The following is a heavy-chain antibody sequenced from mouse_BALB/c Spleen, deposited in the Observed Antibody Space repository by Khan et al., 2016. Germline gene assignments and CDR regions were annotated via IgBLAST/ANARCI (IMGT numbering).Heavy chain of an antibody. CDR3: SRSRGNYFDY. CDR1: GYSITSDYA. J-gene: IGHJ2*01. V-gene: IGHV3-2*02. CDR2: ISYSGST. Sequence: EVQLQESGPGLVKPSQSLSLTCTVTGYSITSDYAWNWIRQFPGNKLEWMGYISYSGSTSYNPSLKSRISITRETSKNQFFLQLNSVTTEDTATYYCSRSRGNYFDYLGQGTTLTVSS.